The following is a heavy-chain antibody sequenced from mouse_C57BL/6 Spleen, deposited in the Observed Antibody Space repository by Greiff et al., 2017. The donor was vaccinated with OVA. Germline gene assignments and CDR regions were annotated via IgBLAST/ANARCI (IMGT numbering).Heavy chain of an antibody. V-gene: IGHV1-80*01. Sequence: LQQSGASVKISCKASGYAFSSYWMNWVKQRPGKGLEWIGQIYPGDGDTNYNGKFKGKATLTADKSSSTAYMQLSSLTSEDSAVYFCARLTGTSWYFDVWGTGTTVTVSS. D-gene: IGHD4-1*01. CDR3: ARLTGTSWYFDV. CDR1: GYAFSSYW. CDR2: IYPGDGDT. J-gene: IGHJ1*03.